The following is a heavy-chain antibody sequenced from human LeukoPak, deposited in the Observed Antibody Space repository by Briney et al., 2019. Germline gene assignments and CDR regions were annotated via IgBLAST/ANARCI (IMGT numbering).Heavy chain of an antibody. CDR1: GLSFSTSW. CDR3: VRDLHYSRLDY. V-gene: IGHV3-7*01. Sequence: GGSLRLSCAVSGLSFSTSWMDWVRQAPGKGLEWVASINPDESEKYSAGSVKGRFTISRDNAKNSLFLQMEDLRVEDTAFYYCVRDLHYSRLDYWGQGMLVAVSS. J-gene: IGHJ4*02. D-gene: IGHD4-11*01. CDR2: INPDESEK.